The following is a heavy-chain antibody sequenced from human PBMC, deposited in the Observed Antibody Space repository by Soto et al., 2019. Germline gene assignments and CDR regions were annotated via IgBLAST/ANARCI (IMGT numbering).Heavy chain of an antibody. CDR2: INPNSGGT. Sequence: ASVKVSCQASGYTFTGYYMHWVRQAPGQGLEWMGWINPNSGGTNYAQKFQGRVTMTRDTSISTAYMELSRLRSDDTAVYYCARGGSEAVAGAQHWGQGTLVTVSS. V-gene: IGHV1-2*02. J-gene: IGHJ1*01. CDR3: ARGGSEAVAGAQH. CDR1: GYTFTGYY. D-gene: IGHD6-19*01.